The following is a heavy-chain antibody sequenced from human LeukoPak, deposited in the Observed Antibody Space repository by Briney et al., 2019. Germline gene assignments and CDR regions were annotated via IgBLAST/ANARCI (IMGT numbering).Heavy chain of an antibody. J-gene: IGHJ6*03. D-gene: IGHD6-6*01. V-gene: IGHV4-4*09. CDR2: IYTSGST. CDR3: ARRSSSLSYYHYYYMDV. CDR1: GGSISSYY. Sequence: PSETLSLTCTVSGGSISSYYWSWIRQPPRKGLEWIGNIYTSGSTDYNPSLKSRVTISVDTSKNQISLRLSSVTAADTAVYYCARRSSSLSYYHYYYMDVWGKGTTVTVSS.